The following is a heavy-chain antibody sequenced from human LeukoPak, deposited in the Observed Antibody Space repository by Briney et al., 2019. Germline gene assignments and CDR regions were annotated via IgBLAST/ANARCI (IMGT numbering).Heavy chain of an antibody. CDR2: IRDDGTQR. V-gene: IGHV3-30*02. CDR3: VKEADQSVRYFDY. CDR1: GFTFNKHG. J-gene: IGHJ4*02. Sequence: HPGGSLRLSCAASGFTFNKHGVHWVRQAPGKGPEWVAAIRDDGTQRYYGDSVKGRFTISRDNSKSILYLQMNSLTAEDTAVYYCVKEADQSVRYFDYWGQGTLVTVSS. D-gene: IGHD4-17*01.